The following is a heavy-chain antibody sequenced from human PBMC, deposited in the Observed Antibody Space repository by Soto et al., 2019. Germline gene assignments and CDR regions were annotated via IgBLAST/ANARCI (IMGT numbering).Heavy chain of an antibody. CDR2: IWYDGSNK. Sequence: SGGSLRLSCAASGFTFSSYGMHWVRQAPGKGLEWVAVIWYDGSNKYYADSVKGRFTISRDNSKNTLYLQMNSLRAEDTAVYYCARGMDSSSWYIGTEGNWFDPWGQGTLVTVSS. J-gene: IGHJ5*02. CDR3: ARGMDSSSWYIGTEGNWFDP. V-gene: IGHV3-33*01. D-gene: IGHD6-13*01. CDR1: GFTFSSYG.